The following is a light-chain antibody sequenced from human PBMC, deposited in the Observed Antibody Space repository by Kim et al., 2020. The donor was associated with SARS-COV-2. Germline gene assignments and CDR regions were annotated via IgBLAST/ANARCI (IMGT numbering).Light chain of an antibody. CDR3: GTWDSSLSAGL. J-gene: IGLJ2*01. V-gene: IGLV1-51*01. CDR1: SSNLGNNY. Sequence: GKKVTISCSGCSSNLGNNYVSWYQQLPGTAPKLLIYDNNKRPSGIPDRFSGSKSGTSATLGITGLQTGDEADYYCGTWDSSLSAGLFGGGTQLTVL. CDR2: DNN.